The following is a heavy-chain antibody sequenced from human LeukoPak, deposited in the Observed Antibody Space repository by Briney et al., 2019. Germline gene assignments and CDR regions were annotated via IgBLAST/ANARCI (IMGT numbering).Heavy chain of an antibody. Sequence: GGSLRLSCAASGFTFSNYAMNWDRQAPGKGLEWVSGISGSGGSTYYADSVKGRFTISRDNSKNTLYLQMNSLRAEDTAVYYCEGSEYQLLFAYWGQGTLVTVSS. J-gene: IGHJ4*02. D-gene: IGHD2-2*01. CDR1: GFTFSNYA. CDR3: EGSEYQLLFAY. V-gene: IGHV3-23*01. CDR2: ISGSGGST.